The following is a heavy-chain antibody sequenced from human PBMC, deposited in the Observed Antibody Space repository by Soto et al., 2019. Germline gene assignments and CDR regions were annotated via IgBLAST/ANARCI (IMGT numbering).Heavy chain of an antibody. D-gene: IGHD3-3*01. CDR1: GGSISSGGDY. V-gene: IGHV4-31*03. CDR2: IYYSGST. CDR3: AREIFGVVGMVDY. J-gene: IGHJ4*02. Sequence: QVQLQESGPGLVKPSQTLSLTCTVSGGSISSGGDYWSWIRQHPGKGLEWIGYIYYSGSTYYNPSLKSRVTISVDTSKNQFSLKLSSVTAADTAVYYCAREIFGVVGMVDYWGQGTLVTVSS.